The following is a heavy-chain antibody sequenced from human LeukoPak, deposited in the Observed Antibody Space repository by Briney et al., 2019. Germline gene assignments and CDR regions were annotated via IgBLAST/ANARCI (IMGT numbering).Heavy chain of an antibody. CDR3: ARSLIDSSGYYPLYFDY. CDR1: GYTFTSYG. V-gene: IGHV1-18*01. CDR2: ISAYNGNT. D-gene: IGHD3-22*01. J-gene: IGHJ4*02. Sequence: ASVKVSCKASGYTFTSYGISWVRQAPGQGLEWMGWISAYNGNTNCAQKLQGRVTMTTDTSTSTAYMELRSLRSDDTAVYYCARSLIDSSGYYPLYFDYWGQGTLVTVSS.